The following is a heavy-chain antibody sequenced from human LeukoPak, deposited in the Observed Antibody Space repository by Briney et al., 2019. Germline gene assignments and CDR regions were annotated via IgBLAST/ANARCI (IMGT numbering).Heavy chain of an antibody. Sequence: SETLSLTCAVDGGSLSGYYWSWIRQPPGKGLEWIGEMHHSEGTNYNPSLKSRVTISLDTSKNQFSLKLSSGTAAATALYYCARGLDHSKTGYWGQGTLVTVSS. CDR1: GGSLSGYY. V-gene: IGHV4-34*01. CDR2: MHHSEGT. D-gene: IGHD4-11*01. CDR3: ARGLDHSKTGY. J-gene: IGHJ4*02.